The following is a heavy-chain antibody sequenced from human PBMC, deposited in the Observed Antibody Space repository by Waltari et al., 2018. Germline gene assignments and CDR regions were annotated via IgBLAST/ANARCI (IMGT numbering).Heavy chain of an antibody. D-gene: IGHD1-1*01. V-gene: IGHV3-23*04. CDR2: IVGSTGST. J-gene: IGHJ4*02. CDR3: ASGLGYMDY. CDR1: GFTFSSYG. Sequence: EVQLVESGGGLVQPGGSLRLSCTASGFTFSSYGMTWVRQAPGKGVGWFSAIVGSTGSTNYADSVRGRFTISRDNSKNTLYLQMNSLRAEDTAVYYCASGLGYMDYWGQGTLVTVSS.